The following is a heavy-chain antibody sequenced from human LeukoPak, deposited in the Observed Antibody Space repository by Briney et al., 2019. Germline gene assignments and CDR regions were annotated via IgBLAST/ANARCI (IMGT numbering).Heavy chain of an antibody. D-gene: IGHD6-6*01. CDR3: AREVETSHSYYMDV. J-gene: IGHJ6*03. Sequence: GGSLRLSCTASGFTLSSYWMHWVRQAPGQGLVWVSRISIYESLTTYADYVKGRFTISRDNAKNTLYLQMKSLRAEDTAVYYCAREVETSHSYYMDVWGKGTTVTVSS. CDR1: GFTLSSYW. V-gene: IGHV3-74*01. CDR2: ISIYESLT.